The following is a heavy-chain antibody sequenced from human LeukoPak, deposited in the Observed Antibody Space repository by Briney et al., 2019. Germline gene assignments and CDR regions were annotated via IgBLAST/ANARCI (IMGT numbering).Heavy chain of an antibody. CDR1: GGSISSYY. CDR3: AGGGYSYGYAAPVDY. CDR2: IYYSGST. D-gene: IGHD5-18*01. J-gene: IGHJ4*02. V-gene: IGHV4-59*01. Sequence: SETLSLTCTVSGGSISSYYWSWIRQPPGKGLEWIGYIYYSGSTNYNPSLKSRVAISVDTSKNQLSLKLSSVTAADTAVYYCAGGGYSYGYAAPVDYWAQGTLVTVSS.